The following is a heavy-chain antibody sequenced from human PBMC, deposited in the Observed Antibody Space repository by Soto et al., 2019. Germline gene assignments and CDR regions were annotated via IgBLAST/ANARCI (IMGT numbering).Heavy chain of an antibody. CDR3: ARDDHAFDI. V-gene: IGHV3-72*01. CDR2: MRNKADAYTT. CDR1: GFNFSDHY. J-gene: IGHJ3*02. Sequence: EEQLVESGGGLVQPGGSLRLSCGASGFNFSDHYMAWLRQAPGKGLEWVGQMRNKADAYTTEYAASVKGRFTISRDESQKSLFLQMTSLQTEDTAVYYCARDDHAFDIWGQGTMVTVSS.